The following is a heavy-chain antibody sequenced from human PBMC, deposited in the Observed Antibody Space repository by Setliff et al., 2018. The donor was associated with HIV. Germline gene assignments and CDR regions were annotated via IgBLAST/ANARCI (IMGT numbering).Heavy chain of an antibody. Sequence: SETLSLTCAVSGASDISYIWWSWVRQPPGKGLEWIGEVYHTGSTNYNPSLKSRVAMSVDTSRNQFSLKLTSVTAADTAVYYCARRPIKGYGPFDSWGPGTLVTVSS. CDR2: VYHTGST. D-gene: IGHD2-15*01. CDR1: GASDISYIW. V-gene: IGHV4-4*02. J-gene: IGHJ4*02. CDR3: ARRPIKGYGPFDS.